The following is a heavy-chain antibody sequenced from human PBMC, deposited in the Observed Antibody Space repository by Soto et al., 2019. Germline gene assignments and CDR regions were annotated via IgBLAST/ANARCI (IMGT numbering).Heavy chain of an antibody. J-gene: IGHJ3*02. CDR1: GYTFTNHG. D-gene: IGHD3-16*01. CDR2: INPYNANT. Sequence: GASVKVSCKTSGYTFTNHGINWVRQAPGQGLEWMGWINPYNANTNYAQKLQGRVTMTTDTSTSTAYMDLRSLTSDDTAVYYGARDRVAGIWGDAFDIWGQGTMVTVSS. CDR3: ARDRVAGIWGDAFDI. V-gene: IGHV1-18*04.